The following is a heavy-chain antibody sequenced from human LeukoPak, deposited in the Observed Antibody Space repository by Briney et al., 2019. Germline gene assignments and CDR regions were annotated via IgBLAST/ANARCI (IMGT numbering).Heavy chain of an antibody. CDR2: ISAYNNNT. Sequence: ASVKVSCKTSGYTFSNYGVSWVRQAPGQGLEWMGWISAYNNNTNYAQKFQGRLAMTTDTSTSTAYMELRSLRSDDTAVYYCARGARISSSWYSSVWGQGTLITVS. J-gene: IGHJ4*02. V-gene: IGHV1-18*01. CDR1: GYTFSNYG. D-gene: IGHD2-2*01. CDR3: ARGARISSSWYSSV.